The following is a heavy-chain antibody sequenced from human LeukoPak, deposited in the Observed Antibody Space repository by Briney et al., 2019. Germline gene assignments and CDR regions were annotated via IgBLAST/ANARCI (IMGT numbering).Heavy chain of an antibody. CDR3: ARELIVATPQRGY. CDR2: IYSGGST. Sequence: PGGSLRLSCAASGFTVSSNNMSWVRQAPGKGLEWVSVIYSGGSTYYADSVKGRFTISRDNSKNTLYLQMNSLRAEDTAVYYCARELIVATPQRGYWGQGTLVTVSS. J-gene: IGHJ4*02. CDR1: GFTVSSNN. V-gene: IGHV3-66*02. D-gene: IGHD5-12*01.